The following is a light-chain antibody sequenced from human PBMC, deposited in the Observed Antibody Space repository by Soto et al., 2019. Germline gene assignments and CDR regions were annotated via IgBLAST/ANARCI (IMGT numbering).Light chain of an antibody. J-gene: IGKJ1*01. V-gene: IGKV3-15*01. CDR2: GAS. CDR1: QSISSD. CDR3: QQYNNRSLWT. Sequence: EIVMTLSPATLSVSQGERASLYCRASQSISSDVAGYQQKPGQAPRLLIYGASTTATGIPARFSGSGSGTEFTLTISSLLEEDDAVYYCQQYNNRSLWTFGQGTKVDIK.